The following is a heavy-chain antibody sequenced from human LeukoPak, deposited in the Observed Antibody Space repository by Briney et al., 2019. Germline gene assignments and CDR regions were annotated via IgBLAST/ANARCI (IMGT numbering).Heavy chain of an antibody. V-gene: IGHV4-4*02. J-gene: IGHJ5*02. Sequence: PSETLSLTCAVSGGSISSSNWWSWVRPPPGKGLDWIGSIYYSGSTFYNPSLKSRVTISVDMSKNQFSLKLSSVTAADTAVYYCARTWIQLWLTGETWFDPWGQGTLVTVSS. D-gene: IGHD5-18*01. CDR2: IYYSGST. CDR1: GGSISSSNW. CDR3: ARTWIQLWLTGETWFDP.